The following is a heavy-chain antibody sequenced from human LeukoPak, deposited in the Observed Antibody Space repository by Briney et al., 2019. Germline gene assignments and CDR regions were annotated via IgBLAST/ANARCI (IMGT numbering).Heavy chain of an antibody. CDR1: GFTFGNYA. J-gene: IGHJ4*02. D-gene: IGHD2-8*02. V-gene: IGHV3-23*01. CDR2: ITDIGKNT. Sequence: GGSLRLSCAASGFTFGNYAMAWVRQRPGGGLEWVSCITDIGKNTYHTGSVKGRFTISRDNSKNTLSLQMNSLRVEDTAVYYCAKATQRYCTGGTCYPLDYWGQGTLVTVSS. CDR3: AKATQRYCTGGTCYPLDY.